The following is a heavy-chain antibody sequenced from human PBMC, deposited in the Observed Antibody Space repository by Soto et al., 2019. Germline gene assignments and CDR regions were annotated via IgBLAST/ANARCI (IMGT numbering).Heavy chain of an antibody. CDR2: IIPIFGTA. D-gene: IGHD1-1*01. Sequence: SVKGSCKASGGTFSSDAIGWVRQAPGQGLGWMGGIIPIFGTANYAQKFQGRVTITADESTSTAYMELSSLRSEDTAVYYCARDPGNWNDGLVSNYYYGMDVWGQGTTVTVSS. CDR3: ARDPGNWNDGLVSNYYYGMDV. V-gene: IGHV1-69*13. CDR1: GGTFSSDA. J-gene: IGHJ6*02.